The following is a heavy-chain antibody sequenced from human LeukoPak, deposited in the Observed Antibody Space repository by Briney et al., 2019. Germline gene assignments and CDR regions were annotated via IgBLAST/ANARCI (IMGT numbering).Heavy chain of an antibody. CDR2: IISDGSWT. Sequence: MGLVWVSHIISDGSWTSYADSVKGRFTISKDNAKNTVYLQMNSLRAEDTAVYYCVSFYETYWGRGTLVTVSS. J-gene: IGHJ4*02. CDR3: VSFYETY. D-gene: IGHD2/OR15-2a*01. V-gene: IGHV3-74*01.